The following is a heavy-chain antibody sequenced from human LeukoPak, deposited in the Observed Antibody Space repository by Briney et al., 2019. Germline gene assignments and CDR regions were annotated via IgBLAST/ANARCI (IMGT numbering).Heavy chain of an antibody. D-gene: IGHD6-19*01. CDR2: IIPSGGGT. Sequence: GASVKVSCKSSGYTFTSYAMNWVRQAPGQGLEWMGRIIPSGGGTTYAQKFQGRVTMTRDKSTSTVYMELSSLRSEDTAVYYCAREGRAWLVYVYWGQGTLVTVSS. CDR3: AREGRAWLVYVY. J-gene: IGHJ4*02. CDR1: GYTFTSYA. V-gene: IGHV1-46*01.